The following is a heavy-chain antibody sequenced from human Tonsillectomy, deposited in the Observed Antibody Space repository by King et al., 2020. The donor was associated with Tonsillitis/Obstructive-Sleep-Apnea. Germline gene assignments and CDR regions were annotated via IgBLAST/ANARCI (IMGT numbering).Heavy chain of an antibody. CDR1: GYTFTGYY. Sequence: HAQLVQSGAEVKKPGASVKVSCKASGYTFTGYYMHWVRQAPGQGLEWMGWINPNSGGTNYAQKFQGRVTMTRDTSISTAYMELSRLRSDDTAVYYCARDAGRVVEFCGGSCYGLLGDWGQGTLVTVSS. J-gene: IGHJ4*02. CDR2: INPNSGGT. V-gene: IGHV1-2*02. D-gene: IGHD2-15*01. CDR3: ARDAGRVVEFCGGSCYGLLGD.